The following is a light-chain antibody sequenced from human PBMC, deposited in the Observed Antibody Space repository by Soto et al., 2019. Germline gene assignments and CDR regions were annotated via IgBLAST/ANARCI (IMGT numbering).Light chain of an antibody. CDR3: QQYNKWPPWT. CDR1: QSVRNN. V-gene: IGKV3-15*01. J-gene: IGKJ1*01. Sequence: EIVMTHSPATLSVSPWERATLSCRASQSVRNNLAWYQQKPGLAPRLLIFAVSTRATDIPARFSGNGSETEFTLTIDSLQSEDFGLYYCQQYNKWPPWTFGQGTRWIS. CDR2: AVS.